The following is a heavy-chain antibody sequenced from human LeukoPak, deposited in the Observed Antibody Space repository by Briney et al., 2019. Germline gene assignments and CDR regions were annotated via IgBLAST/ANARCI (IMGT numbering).Heavy chain of an antibody. Sequence: GGSLRLSCAASGFTFSSYSMNWVRQAPGKGLEWVSSISSSSSYIYYADSVKGRFTISRDNAKNSLYLQMNSLRAEDTAVYYCARDRYAPSFVVTAIPLDYWGQGTLVTVSS. V-gene: IGHV3-21*01. J-gene: IGHJ4*02. D-gene: IGHD2-21*02. CDR1: GFTFSSYS. CDR2: ISSSSSYI. CDR3: ARDRYAPSFVVTAIPLDY.